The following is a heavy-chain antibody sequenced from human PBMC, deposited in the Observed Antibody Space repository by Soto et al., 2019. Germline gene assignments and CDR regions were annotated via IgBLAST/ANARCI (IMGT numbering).Heavy chain of an antibody. CDR2: ISGSGSSV. J-gene: IGHJ6*02. Sequence: EVQLLESGGGLVRPGGSLRLSCAASGFTFSHYVLSWVRQAPGGGLEWVSSISGSGSSVYLADSVRGRVAMSRDLSTNTVSLQTNSLTVEYTAIYYCAKVRASYLSASYFYYGLEVWCQGTTVTVSS. D-gene: IGHD2-21*01. CDR1: GFTFSHYV. V-gene: IGHV3-23*01. CDR3: AKVRASYLSASYFYYGLEV.